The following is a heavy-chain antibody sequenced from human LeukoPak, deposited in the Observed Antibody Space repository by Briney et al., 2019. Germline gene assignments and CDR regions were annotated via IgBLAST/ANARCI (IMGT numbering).Heavy chain of an antibody. D-gene: IGHD2-15*01. CDR2: IYYSGST. CDR3: ARGYCSGGRCYDY. V-gene: IGHV4-59*01. CDR1: GGSISSYY. Sequence: SETLSLTCTVSGGSISSYYWSWIRQPPGKGLEWIGYIYYSGSTNYNPSLKSRVTISVDTSKNQFSLKLSSVTAADTAVYYCARGYCSGGRCYDYWGQGTLVTVSS. J-gene: IGHJ4*02.